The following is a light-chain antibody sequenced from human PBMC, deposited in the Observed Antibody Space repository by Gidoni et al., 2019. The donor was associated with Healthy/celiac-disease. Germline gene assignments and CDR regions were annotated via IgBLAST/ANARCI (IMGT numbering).Light chain of an antibody. V-gene: IGKV1-5*01. J-gene: IGKJ1*01. CDR1: QSISSW. CDR2: DAS. Sequence: GDRVTITCRASQSISSWLAWYQQKPGKAPKLLIYDASSLESGVPSRFRGSGSGTEFTLTISSLQPDDFATYYCQQYNSYSLTFGQGTKVEIK. CDR3: QQYNSYSLT.